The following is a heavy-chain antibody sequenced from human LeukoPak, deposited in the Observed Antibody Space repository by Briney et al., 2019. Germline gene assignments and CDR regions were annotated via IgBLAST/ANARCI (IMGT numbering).Heavy chain of an antibody. CDR1: GFTFSSYW. CDR2: INSDGRST. Sequence: GGSLRLSCAASGFTFSSYWMHWVRQAPGKGLVWVSHINSDGRSTSYADSVKGRFTISRDNAKNTLYLQMNSLRAEDTAVYYCARGGGYSSGYLGYWGQGTLVTASS. D-gene: IGHD3-22*01. J-gene: IGHJ4*02. CDR3: ARGGGYSSGYLGY. V-gene: IGHV3-74*01.